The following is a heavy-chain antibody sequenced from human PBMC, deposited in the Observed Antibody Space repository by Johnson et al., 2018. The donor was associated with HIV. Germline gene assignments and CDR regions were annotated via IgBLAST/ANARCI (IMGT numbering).Heavy chain of an antibody. CDR1: GFTFSSYG. CDR3: ARGPGAFDI. J-gene: IGHJ3*02. CDR2: IWYDGSNK. Sequence: VQLVESGGGVVQPGRSLRLSCAASGFTFSSYGMHWVRQAPGKGLEWVAVIWYDGSNKYYADSVKGRFTISRDNSKNTLYLQMNSLRAEDTAVYYCARGPGAFDIWGQGTMVTVSS. V-gene: IGHV3-33*01.